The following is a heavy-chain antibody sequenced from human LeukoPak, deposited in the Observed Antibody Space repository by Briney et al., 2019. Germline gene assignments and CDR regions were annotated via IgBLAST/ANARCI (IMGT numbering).Heavy chain of an antibody. Sequence: QPGGSLRLSCAASGFTFDDYAMHWVRQAPGKGLEWVSGISWNSGSIGYADSVKGRFTISRDNAKNSLYLQMNSLRAEDTALYYCAKDINYGSGTWGFDYWGQGTLVTVSS. CDR2: ISWNSGSI. CDR1: GFTFDDYA. V-gene: IGHV3-9*01. J-gene: IGHJ4*02. CDR3: AKDINYGSGTWGFDY. D-gene: IGHD3-10*01.